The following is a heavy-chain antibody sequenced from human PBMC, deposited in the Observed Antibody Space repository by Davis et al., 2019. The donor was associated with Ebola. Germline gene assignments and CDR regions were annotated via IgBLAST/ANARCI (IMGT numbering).Heavy chain of an antibody. Sequence: PGGSLRLSCSVSGFTFSTFGMFWVRQAPGKGLEGVAFIRFDGSEKYYADSVKGRFTISRENSKATLDLQMDSLRAEDTAVYYCAKGDNSGWYGVDYWGQGTLVTVSS. D-gene: IGHD6-19*01. CDR3: AKGDNSGWYGVDY. V-gene: IGHV3-30*02. CDR2: IRFDGSEK. J-gene: IGHJ4*02. CDR1: GFTFSTFG.